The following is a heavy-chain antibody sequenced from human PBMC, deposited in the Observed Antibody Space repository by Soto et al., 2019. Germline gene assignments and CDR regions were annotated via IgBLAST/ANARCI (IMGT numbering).Heavy chain of an antibody. CDR3: AKSGSGAS. J-gene: IGHJ5*02. D-gene: IGHD6-19*01. Sequence: GGSLRLSCAASGFTFSSYAMSWARQAPGKGLDWVSAISGSGGSTYYADSVKGRFTISRDNSKNTLYLQMNSLRADDTAVYYYAKSGSGASWGQGTLVTVSS. CDR2: ISGSGGST. V-gene: IGHV3-23*01. CDR1: GFTFSSYA.